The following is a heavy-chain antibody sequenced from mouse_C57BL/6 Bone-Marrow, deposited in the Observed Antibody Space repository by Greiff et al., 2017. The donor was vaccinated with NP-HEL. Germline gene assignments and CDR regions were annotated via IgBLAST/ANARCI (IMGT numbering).Heavy chain of an antibody. CDR3: ARSYDGYYPHYAMDY. CDR2: ISSGSSTI. Sequence: EVKLMESGGGLVKPGGSLKLSCAASGFTFSDYGMHWVRQAPEKGLEWVAYISSGSSTIYYADTVKGRFTISRDNAKNTLFLQMTSLRSEDTAMYYCARSYDGYYPHYAMDYGGQGTSVTVSS. J-gene: IGHJ4*01. CDR1: GFTFSDYG. D-gene: IGHD2-3*01. V-gene: IGHV5-17*01.